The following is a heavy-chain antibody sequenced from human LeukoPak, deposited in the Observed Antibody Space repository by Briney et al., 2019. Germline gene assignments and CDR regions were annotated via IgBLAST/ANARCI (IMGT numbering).Heavy chain of an antibody. CDR2: ISGSGGST. Sequence: GSLRLSCAASGFTFSSYAMSWVRQAPGKGLEWVSAISGSGGSTYYADSVKGRFTISRDNSKNTLYLQMNSLRAEDTAVYYCAIQVAAITMVRGVSIWGQGTLVTVSS. V-gene: IGHV3-23*01. CDR1: GFTFSSYA. J-gene: IGHJ4*02. D-gene: IGHD3-10*01. CDR3: AIQVAAITMVRGVSI.